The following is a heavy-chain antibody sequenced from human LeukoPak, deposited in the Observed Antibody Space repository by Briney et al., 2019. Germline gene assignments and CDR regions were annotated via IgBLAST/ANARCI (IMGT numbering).Heavy chain of an antibody. Sequence: SETLSRTFTVSGYSISSGYYWGWVRQPPGKGLEWIGSIFHSGSTYYNPSLKSRVTVSLDTSNNQFSLKLSSVTAAGTAVYYCARVRRTYYYYMDVWGKGTTVTVSS. CDR2: IFHSGST. V-gene: IGHV4-38-2*02. CDR3: ARVRRTYYYYMDV. J-gene: IGHJ6*03. CDR1: GYSISSGYY.